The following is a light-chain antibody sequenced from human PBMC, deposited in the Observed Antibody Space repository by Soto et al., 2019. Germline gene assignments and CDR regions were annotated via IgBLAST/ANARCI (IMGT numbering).Light chain of an antibody. Sequence: EIVLTQSPGTLSLSLGERATLSCRASQSITNNYLAWYQQKPGQAPRLLIYLASNRAAGIPDRFSGSGSGADFTLTINRLEPADFAVYHCQQYGSSPWTFGQGTKVDIK. J-gene: IGKJ1*01. CDR2: LAS. V-gene: IGKV3-20*01. CDR1: QSITNNY. CDR3: QQYGSSPWT.